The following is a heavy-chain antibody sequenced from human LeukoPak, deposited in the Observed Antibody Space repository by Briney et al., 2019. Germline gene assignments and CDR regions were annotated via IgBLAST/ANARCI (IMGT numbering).Heavy chain of an antibody. V-gene: IGHV1-2*02. CDR3: ARGPRIVGATTPAGY. CDR1: GYTFTGYY. J-gene: IGHJ4*02. D-gene: IGHD1-26*01. CDR2: INPNSGGT. Sequence: ASVKVSCTASGYTFTGYYMHWVRQAPGQGLEWMGWINPNSGGTNYAQKFQGRVTMTRDTSISTAYMELSRLRSDDTAVYYCARGPRIVGATTPAGYWGQGTLVTVSS.